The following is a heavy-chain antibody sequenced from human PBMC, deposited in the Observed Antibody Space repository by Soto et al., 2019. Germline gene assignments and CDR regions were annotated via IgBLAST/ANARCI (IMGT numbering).Heavy chain of an antibody. V-gene: IGHV3-23*01. J-gene: IGHJ4*02. D-gene: IGHD3-22*01. CDR1: GFTFSSYA. Sequence: GGSLRLSCAASGFTFSSYAMSWVRQAPGKGLEWVSAISGSGGSTYYADSVKGRFTISRDNSKNTLYLQMNSLRAEDTAVYYCAKDTQYYYDSSGYYRVDYFDYWGQGTLVTVSS. CDR3: AKDTQYYYDSSGYYRVDYFDY. CDR2: ISGSGGST.